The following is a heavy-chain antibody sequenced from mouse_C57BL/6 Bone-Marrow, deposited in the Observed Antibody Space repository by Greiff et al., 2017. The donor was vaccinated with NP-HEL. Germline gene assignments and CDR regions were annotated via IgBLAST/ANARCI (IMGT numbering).Heavy chain of an antibody. CDR2: ISGGGGNT. D-gene: IGHD2-4*01. CDR1: GFTFSSYT. CDR3: ARHRYDSYFDY. J-gene: IGHJ2*01. Sequence: EVKLVESGGGLVKPGGSLKLSCAASGFTFSSYTMSWVRQTPEKRLEWVATISGGGGNTYYPDSVKGRFTISRDNAKNTLYLQMSSLMSEDTALYYCARHRYDSYFDYWGQGTTLTVSS. V-gene: IGHV5-9*01.